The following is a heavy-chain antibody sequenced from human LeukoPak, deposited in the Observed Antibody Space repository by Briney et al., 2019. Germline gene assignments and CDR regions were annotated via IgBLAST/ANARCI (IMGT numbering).Heavy chain of an antibody. Sequence: PSETLSLTCTVSGGSISSYYWSWGRQPPGKGLEWIGYIYYSGSTNYNPSLKSRVTTSVDMSNNQFALKLSAVTAEATAVYYCARRGDGYNQGVWYFDYWGQGTLVTVSS. D-gene: IGHD5-24*01. CDR2: IYYSGST. V-gene: IGHV4-59*08. J-gene: IGHJ4*02. CDR1: GGSISSYY. CDR3: ARRGDGYNQGVWYFDY.